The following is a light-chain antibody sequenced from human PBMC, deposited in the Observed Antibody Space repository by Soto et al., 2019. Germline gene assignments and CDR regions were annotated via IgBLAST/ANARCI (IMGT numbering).Light chain of an antibody. J-gene: IGLJ2*01. Sequence: QSALTQPPSASGTPGQRVTISCSGSSSNIGRNTVNWYQQLPGTAPKLLLYSNDQRASGVPDRFSGSKSGTSASLAISGLQSEDEADYYCAAWDGSLNGVLFGGGTKLTVL. CDR3: AAWDGSLNGVL. CDR1: SSNIGRNT. V-gene: IGLV1-44*01. CDR2: SND.